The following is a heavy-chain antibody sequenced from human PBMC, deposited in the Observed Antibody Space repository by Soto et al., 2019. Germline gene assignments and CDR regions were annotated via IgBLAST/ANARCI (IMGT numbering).Heavy chain of an antibody. CDR1: GGSISSYY. CDR3: GGKNYDSSGYFDY. Sequence: PSETLSLTCTASGGSISSYYWSWIRQPPGKGLEWIGYMYYSGSTNYNPSLKSRVTISVDTSKNQFSLKLSAVTAADTAVYYCGGKNYDSSGYFDYWGHGTLVTVSS. CDR2: MYYSGST. D-gene: IGHD3-22*01. J-gene: IGHJ4*01. V-gene: IGHV4-59*01.